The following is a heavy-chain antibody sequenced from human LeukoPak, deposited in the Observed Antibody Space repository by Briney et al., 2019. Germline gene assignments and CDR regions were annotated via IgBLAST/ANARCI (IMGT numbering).Heavy chain of an antibody. CDR1: GGSFSGYY. D-gene: IGHD2-15*01. Sequence: PSETLSLTCSVYGGSFSGYYWSWNRQPPGTGLEWIGEINHSGSTNYNPSLKSRLTISVDTSKNQFSLKLSSVTAADTAVYYCASRPDIVVATVVKAGWFDPWGPGTLVSVSS. J-gene: IGHJ5*02. CDR2: INHSGST. V-gene: IGHV4-34*01. CDR3: ASRPDIVVATVVKAGWFDP.